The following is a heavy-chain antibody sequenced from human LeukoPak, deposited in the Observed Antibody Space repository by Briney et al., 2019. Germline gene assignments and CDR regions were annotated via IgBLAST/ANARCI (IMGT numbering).Heavy chain of an antibody. Sequence: ASGFTFEYAASVKGRFTISRDDSKSIAYLQMNSLKTEDTAVYYCTRHGPQDYYGSGSPIDYWGQGTLVTVSS. J-gene: IGHJ4*02. V-gene: IGHV3-49*02. D-gene: IGHD3-10*01. CDR2: ASGFTF. CDR3: TRHGPQDYYGSGSPIDY.